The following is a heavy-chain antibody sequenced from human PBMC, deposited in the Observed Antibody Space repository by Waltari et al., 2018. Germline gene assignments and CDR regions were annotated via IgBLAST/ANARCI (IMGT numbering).Heavy chain of an antibody. CDR2: INHSGST. CDR1: GGSFSGYY. D-gene: IGHD1-26*01. CDR3: ARVRSGSYRDAFDI. V-gene: IGHV4-34*01. J-gene: IGHJ3*02. Sequence: QVQLQQWGAGLLKPSETLSLTCAVYGGSFSGYYWSWIRPPPGKGLEWIGEINHSGSTNYNPSLKSRVTISVDTSKNQFSLKLSSVTAADTAVYYCARVRSGSYRDAFDIWGQGTMVTVSS.